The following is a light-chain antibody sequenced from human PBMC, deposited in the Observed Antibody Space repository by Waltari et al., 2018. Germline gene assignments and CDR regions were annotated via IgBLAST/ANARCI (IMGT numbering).Light chain of an antibody. CDR3: QQRRNWPLT. J-gene: IGKJ4*01. V-gene: IGKV3-11*01. Sequence: DIVLTQSPATLSLSPGERATLSCRASQSVNNDLAWYQQKPGQEPRLLIYGASNRATGIPARFSGSGSGTDFTLTISTLEPEDFAVYYCQQRRNWPLTFGGGTKVEIK. CDR1: QSVNND. CDR2: GAS.